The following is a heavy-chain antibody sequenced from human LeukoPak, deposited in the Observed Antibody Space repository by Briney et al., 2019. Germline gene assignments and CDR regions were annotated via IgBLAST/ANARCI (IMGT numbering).Heavy chain of an antibody. CDR1: GFTFSSYA. D-gene: IGHD2-15*01. Sequence: PGGSLRLSCAASGFTFSSYAMHWFRQAPGKGLEYVSAISSNADATYYADSVKGRFIISRDNSRNTLYLQMTSLRAEDTAVYYCVMDTLGRVVGQYWGQGTLVTVSS. CDR3: VMDTLGRVVGQY. J-gene: IGHJ4*02. V-gene: IGHV3-64D*06. CDR2: ISSNADAT.